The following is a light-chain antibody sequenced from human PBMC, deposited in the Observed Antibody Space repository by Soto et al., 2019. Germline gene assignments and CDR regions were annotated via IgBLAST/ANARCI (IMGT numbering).Light chain of an antibody. V-gene: IGLV1-51*01. Sequence: QSVLTQSPSVSGAPGQKVTISCSGSSSNIGNNYVSWYQQLPGTAPKLLIYDNNKRRSGIPDRFSGSKSGTSGTLDIAGLQTGDEADYYCATWDGSLPGEVFGGGTQLTVL. J-gene: IGLJ2*01. CDR3: ATWDGSLPGEV. CDR2: DNN. CDR1: SSNIGNNY.